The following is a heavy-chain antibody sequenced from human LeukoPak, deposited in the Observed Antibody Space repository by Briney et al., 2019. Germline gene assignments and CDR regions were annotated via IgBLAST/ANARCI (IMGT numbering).Heavy chain of an antibody. CDR2: IYYSGST. CDR3: ARARYVNSFYAFDI. V-gene: IGHV4-28*03. CDR1: GYSISSSNW. D-gene: IGHD3-9*01. J-gene: IGHJ3*02. Sequence: SETLSLTCVVSGYSISSSNWWGWIRQPPGKGLEWVGYIYYSGSTYYNPTLKSRVTMSVDTSKNQFSLKLSSVTAVDTAVYYCARARYVNSFYAFDIWGQGTLVTVSS.